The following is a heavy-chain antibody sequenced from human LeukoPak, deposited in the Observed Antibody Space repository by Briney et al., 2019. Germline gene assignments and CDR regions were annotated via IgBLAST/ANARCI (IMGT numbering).Heavy chain of an antibody. CDR2: ISSSSSTI. J-gene: IGHJ3*02. CDR3: ARVDTMIVVDLDAFDI. D-gene: IGHD3-22*01. Sequence: GGSLRLSCAASGFTFSSYSMNWVRQAPGKGLEWVSYISSSSSTIYYADSVKGRFTLSRDNAKNSLYLQINSLRAEDTAVYYCARVDTMIVVDLDAFDIWGQGTMVTVSS. CDR1: GFTFSSYS. V-gene: IGHV3-48*01.